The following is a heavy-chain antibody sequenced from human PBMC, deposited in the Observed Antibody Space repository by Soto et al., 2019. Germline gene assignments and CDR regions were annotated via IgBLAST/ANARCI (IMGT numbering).Heavy chain of an antibody. V-gene: IGHV3-30*18. Sequence: QVQLEESGGGVVQPGRSLRLSCAASGLTFNNYDMHWVRQAPGKGLECVAVISYDGSDKYYGDSVKGRFTISRDNSKNTLYLQMNSLRGDDTAVYYCAKDRGHYGSGSYYGTLHYYGMDVWGQGTTVTVSS. CDR2: ISYDGSDK. D-gene: IGHD3-10*01. J-gene: IGHJ6*02. CDR3: AKDRGHYGSGSYYGTLHYYGMDV. CDR1: GLTFNNYD.